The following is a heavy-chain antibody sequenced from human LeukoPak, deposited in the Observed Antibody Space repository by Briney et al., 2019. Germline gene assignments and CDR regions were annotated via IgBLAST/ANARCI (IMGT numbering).Heavy chain of an antibody. CDR1: GGSISSSSYY. D-gene: IGHD1-1*01. Sequence: SETLSLTCTVSGGSISSSSYYWGWIRQPPGRGLEWIGSIYYSGSTYYNPSLKSRVTISVDTSKNQFSLKLSSVTAADTAVYYCAGHVVLERRWGPVDYWGQGTLVTVSS. V-gene: IGHV4-39*01. CDR2: IYYSGST. J-gene: IGHJ4*02. CDR3: AGHVVLERRWGPVDY.